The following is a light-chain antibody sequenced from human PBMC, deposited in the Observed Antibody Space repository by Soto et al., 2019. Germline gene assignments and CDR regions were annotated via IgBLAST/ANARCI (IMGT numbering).Light chain of an antibody. CDR3: HSYTSSINWV. J-gene: IGLJ3*02. V-gene: IGLV2-14*01. CDR2: QVS. Sequence: QSVLTQPASVSGSPGQSLTISCTGTSSDVGAYNYVSWYQQYPGKAPKLVISQVSSRPSGISNRFSGSKSGNTASLTISGLQAEDEADYYCHSYTSSINWVFGGGTKVTVL. CDR1: SSDVGAYNY.